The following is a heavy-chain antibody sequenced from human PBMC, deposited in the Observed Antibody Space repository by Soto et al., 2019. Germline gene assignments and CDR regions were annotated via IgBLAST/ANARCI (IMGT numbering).Heavy chain of an antibody. V-gene: IGHV3-7*01. CDR2: IKQDGSEK. CDR3: ARDPPRYSGYDFAFDI. Sequence: GGSLRLSCAASGFTSSSYWMSCVSQAPGKGLEWVANIKQDGSEKYYVDSVKGRFTISRDNAKNSLYLQMNSLRAEDTAVYYCARDPPRYSGYDFAFDIWGQGTMVTVSS. J-gene: IGHJ3*02. CDR1: GFTSSSYW. D-gene: IGHD5-12*01.